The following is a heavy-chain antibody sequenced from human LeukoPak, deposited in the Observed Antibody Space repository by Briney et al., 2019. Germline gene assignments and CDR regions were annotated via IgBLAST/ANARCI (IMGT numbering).Heavy chain of an antibody. CDR3: ARDSIVATIDY. CDR2: ISSSSSYI. J-gene: IGHJ4*02. Sequence: GGSLGLSCAASGFTFSSYSMNWVRQAPGKGLEWVSSISSSSSYIYYADSVKGRFTISRDNAKNSLYLQMNSLRAEDTAVYYCARDSIVATIDYWGQGTLVTVSS. D-gene: IGHD5-12*01. V-gene: IGHV3-21*01. CDR1: GFTFSSYS.